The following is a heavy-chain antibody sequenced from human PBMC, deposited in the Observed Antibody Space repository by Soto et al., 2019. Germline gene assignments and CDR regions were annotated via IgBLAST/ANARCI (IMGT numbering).Heavy chain of an antibody. J-gene: IGHJ4*02. V-gene: IGHV1-46*02. CDR1: GYTFNSYS. CDR2: IKPRGGST. D-gene: IGHD3-10*01. CDR3: ARGGRDGSGTYNIF. Sequence: QVQLVQSGAVVKKPGASVKVSCKASGYTFNSYSMHWVRQAPGQGLAWMGIIKPRGGSTSYAQKCQGRVTTTRDTSTSTVYMELSGLTSEDTAVYYCARGGRDGSGTYNIFWGQGTVVTVSS.